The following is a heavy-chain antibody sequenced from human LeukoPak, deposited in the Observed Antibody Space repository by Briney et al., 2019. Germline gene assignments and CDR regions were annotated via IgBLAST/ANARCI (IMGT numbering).Heavy chain of an antibody. CDR2: IYYSGST. J-gene: IGHJ4*02. D-gene: IGHD6-13*01. CDR1: GGSISGSSYY. CDR3: AREGAGSSSWYGGGDY. Sequence: SETLSLTCTVSGGSISGSSYYWGWIRQPPGKGLEWIGSIYYSGSTYYNPSLKSRVAISVDTSKNQFSLKLSSVTAADTAVYYCAREGAGSSSWYGGGDYWGQGTLVTVSS. V-gene: IGHV4-39*07.